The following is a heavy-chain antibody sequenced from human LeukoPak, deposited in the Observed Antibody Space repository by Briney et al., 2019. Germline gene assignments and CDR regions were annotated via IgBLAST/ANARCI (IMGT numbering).Heavy chain of an antibody. J-gene: IGHJ5*02. D-gene: IGHD3-10*01. CDR3: AKGYGSGSYSPFDP. V-gene: IGHV3-23*01. CDR2: ISGSGGST. Sequence: SCKASGYTFTSYGISWVRQAPGKGLEWVSAISGSGGSTYYADSVKGRFTISRDNSKNTLYLQMNSLRAEDTAVYYCAKGYGSGSYSPFDPWGQGTLVTVSS. CDR1: GYTFTSYG.